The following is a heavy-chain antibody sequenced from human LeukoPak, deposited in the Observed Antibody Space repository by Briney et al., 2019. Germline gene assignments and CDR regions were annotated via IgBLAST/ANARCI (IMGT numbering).Heavy chain of an antibody. CDR2: ISYDGNNK. CDR3: AKGVDYCSGGSCPADY. CDR1: GFTFSNYG. J-gene: IGHJ4*02. D-gene: IGHD2-15*01. V-gene: IGHV3-30*18. Sequence: GGSLRLSCAASGFTFSNYGIHWVRQAPGKGLEWVAVISYDGNNKYYADSVKGRFTISRDNSKNTLFLQMNSLRAEDTAVYYCAKGVDYCSGGSCPADYWGPGTLVTASS.